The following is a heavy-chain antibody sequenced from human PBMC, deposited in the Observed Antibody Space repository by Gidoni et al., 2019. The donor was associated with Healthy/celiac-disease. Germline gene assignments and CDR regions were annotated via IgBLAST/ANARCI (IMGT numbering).Heavy chain of an antibody. D-gene: IGHD1-7*01. CDR2: IWYDGSNK. Sequence: LRLSCAASGFTFSSYGMHWVRQAPGKGREWVAVIWYDGSNKYYADSVKGRFTISRDNSKNTLYLQMNSLRAEDTAVYYCARGAELELRARYFDLWGRGTLVTVSS. CDR3: ARGAELELRARYFDL. V-gene: IGHV3-33*01. J-gene: IGHJ2*01. CDR1: GFTFSSYG.